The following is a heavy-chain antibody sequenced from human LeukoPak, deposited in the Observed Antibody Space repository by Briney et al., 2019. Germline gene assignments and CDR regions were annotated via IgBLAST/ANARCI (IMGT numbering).Heavy chain of an antibody. CDR2: IWYDGTNK. D-gene: IGHD1-26*01. CDR3: AKDSSAYSGGYFDN. CDR1: GFTFSTYG. V-gene: IGHV3-33*06. Sequence: PGGSLRLSCAASGFTFSTYGMHWVRQAPGKGLKWVAVIWYDGTNKYYADSVKGRFTISRDNSKNTLYLQMNTLRADDTAAYYCAKDSSAYSGGYFDNWGQGTLVTVSS. J-gene: IGHJ4*02.